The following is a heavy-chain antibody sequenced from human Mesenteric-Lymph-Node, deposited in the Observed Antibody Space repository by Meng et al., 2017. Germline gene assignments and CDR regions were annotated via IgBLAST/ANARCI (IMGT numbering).Heavy chain of an antibody. CDR1: GVSISSYY. J-gene: IGHJ5*02. D-gene: IGHD2-15*01. CDR3: ARLRGGYCSGGSCYPPHNWFDP. CDR2: IDYTGST. Sequence: SETLSLTCSVSGVSISSYYWSWIRQPPGRGLEWIGYIDYTGSTNYNPSLKSRVTMSVGTSKNQFSLRLSSVTAADTAVYYCARLRGGYCSGGSCYPPHNWFDPWGQGTLVTVSS. V-gene: IGHV4-59*01.